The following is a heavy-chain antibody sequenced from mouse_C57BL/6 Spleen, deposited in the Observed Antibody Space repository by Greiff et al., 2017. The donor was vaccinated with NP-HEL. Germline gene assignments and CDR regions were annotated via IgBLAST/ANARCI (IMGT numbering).Heavy chain of an antibody. CDR2: IYPGDGDT. CDR1: GYAFSSSW. CDR3: ARNEGIYDGYYNAMDY. Sequence: QVQLQQSGPELVKPGASVKISCKASGYAFSSSWMNWVKQRPGKGLEWIGRIYPGDGDTNYNGKFKGKATLTADKSSSTAYMQLSSLTSEDSAVYFCARNEGIYDGYYNAMDYWGQGTSVTVSS. J-gene: IGHJ4*01. V-gene: IGHV1-82*01. D-gene: IGHD2-3*01.